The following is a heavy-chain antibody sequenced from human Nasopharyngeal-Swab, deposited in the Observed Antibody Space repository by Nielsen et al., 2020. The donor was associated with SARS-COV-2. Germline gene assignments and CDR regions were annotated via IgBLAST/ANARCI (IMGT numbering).Heavy chain of an antibody. D-gene: IGHD6-13*01. V-gene: IGHV3-72*01. J-gene: IGHJ6*02. CDR2: SRNKANSYTT. CDR1: GFTFSAHY. Sequence: GESLKISCAASGFTFSAHYMDWVRQAPGKGLEWVGRSRNKANSYTTEYAASVKGRFTILRDDSKNSLYLQMSSLRTEDTALYYCARDLSSIWTSGLGVWGQGTTVIVSS. CDR3: ARDLSSIWTSGLGV.